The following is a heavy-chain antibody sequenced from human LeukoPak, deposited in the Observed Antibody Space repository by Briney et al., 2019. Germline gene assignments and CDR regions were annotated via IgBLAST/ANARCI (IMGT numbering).Heavy chain of an antibody. V-gene: IGHV4-59*01. J-gene: IGHJ6*03. CDR2: IYYSGST. CDR3: AGGSGSYYYYYRDV. D-gene: IGHD3-10*01. CDR1: GGSISSYY. Sequence: SETLSLTCTVSGGSISSYYWSWIRQPPGKGLEWIGYIYYSGSTNYNPSLKSRVTISVDTSKNQFSLKLSSVTAADTAVYYCAGGSGSYYYYYRDVWGKGPTVTISS.